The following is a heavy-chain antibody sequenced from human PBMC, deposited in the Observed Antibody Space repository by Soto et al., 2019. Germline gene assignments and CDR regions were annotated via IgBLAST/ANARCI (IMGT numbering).Heavy chain of an antibody. J-gene: IGHJ6*02. D-gene: IGHD2-15*01. CDR3: ARVYCSGASCYPGWGMDV. CDR2: INPNSGGT. V-gene: IGHV1-2*02. Sequence: QVQLVQSGAEVKKPGASVKVSCKASGYTFTGYYMHWVRQAPGQGLEWMGWINPNSGGTNYAQKFQGRVTMTRDTSISTAYMELSRLRSDDTAVYYCARVYCSGASCYPGWGMDVWGQGTTVTVSS. CDR1: GYTFTGYY.